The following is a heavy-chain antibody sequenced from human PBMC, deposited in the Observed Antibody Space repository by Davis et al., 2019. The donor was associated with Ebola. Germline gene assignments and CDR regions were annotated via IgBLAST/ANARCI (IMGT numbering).Heavy chain of an antibody. V-gene: IGHV3-48*04. D-gene: IGHD2-15*01. J-gene: IGHJ4*02. CDR3: ARGGWLVAAKSLAR. CDR2: ISNSSSTI. Sequence: GESLKISCAASGFTFSSYSMNWVRQAPGKGLEWVSYISNSSSTIYYADSVKGRFTISRDNAKNSLYLQMNSLRAEDTAVYYCARGGWLVAAKSLARWGQGTLVTVSS. CDR1: GFTFSSYS.